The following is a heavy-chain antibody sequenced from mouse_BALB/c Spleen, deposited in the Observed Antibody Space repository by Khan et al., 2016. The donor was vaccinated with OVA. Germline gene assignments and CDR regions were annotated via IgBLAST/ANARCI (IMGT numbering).Heavy chain of an antibody. CDR3: ARVYGGDFDY. CDR2: ISYSGNT. D-gene: IGHD1-1*01. CDR1: GYSITSDYA. Sequence: EVQLQESGPGLVKPSQSLSLTCTVTGYSITSDYAWNWIRQFPGNKLEWMGFISYSGNTKYNPSLKSRISITRDTSKNQFFLQLNSVTFEDTATYYCARVYGGDFDYWSQGTALTVSS. V-gene: IGHV3-2*02. J-gene: IGHJ2*01.